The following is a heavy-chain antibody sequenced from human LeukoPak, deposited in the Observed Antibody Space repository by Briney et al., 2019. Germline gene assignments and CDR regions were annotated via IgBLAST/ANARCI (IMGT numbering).Heavy chain of an antibody. J-gene: IGHJ6*03. V-gene: IGHV7-4-1*02. D-gene: IGHD3-10*01. Sequence: ASVKVSCKASGYSLNSHSINWVRQAPGQGLEWMGWINTNTGIPTYSPDFPGRFVLSLDTSVNTAYPQVNTLQSADTAVYYCARGRGAKGHFFYYMDVLGKGTTVAVSS. CDR3: ARGRGAKGHFFYYMDV. CDR2: INTNTGIP. CDR1: GYSLNSHS.